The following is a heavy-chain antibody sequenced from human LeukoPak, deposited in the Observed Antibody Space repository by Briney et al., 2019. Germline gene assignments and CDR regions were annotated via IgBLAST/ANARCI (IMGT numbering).Heavy chain of an antibody. CDR1: GGSISSSSYY. V-gene: IGHV4-39*01. CDR3: ARSGEGGYFEYYFDY. Sequence: SETLSLTCTVSGGSISSSSYYWGWIRQPPGKGLEWIGSIYYSGSTYYNPSLKSRVTISVDPSKNQFSLKLSSVTAADTAVYYCARSGEGGYFEYYFDYWGQGTLVTVSS. J-gene: IGHJ4*02. CDR2: IYYSGST. D-gene: IGHD3-9*01.